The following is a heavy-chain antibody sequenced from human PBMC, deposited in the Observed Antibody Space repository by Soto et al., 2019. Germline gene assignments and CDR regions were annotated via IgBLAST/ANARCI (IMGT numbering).Heavy chain of an antibody. J-gene: IGHJ5*02. D-gene: IGHD1-7*01. CDR1: GGSISSYY. CDR3: ARDKGLITGTSNWFDP. V-gene: IGHV4-59*01. Sequence: SETLSLTCTVSGGSISSYYWSWIRQPPGKGLEWIGYIYYSGSTNYNPSLKSRVTISVDTSKNQFSLKLSSVTAADTAVYYCARDKGLITGTSNWFDPWGQGTLVTVSS. CDR2: IYYSGST.